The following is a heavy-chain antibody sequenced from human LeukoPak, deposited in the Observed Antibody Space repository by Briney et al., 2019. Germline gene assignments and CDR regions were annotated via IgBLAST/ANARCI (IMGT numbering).Heavy chain of an antibody. Sequence: GGSLRLSCAASGFTFSSYWMSWVRQAPGKGLEWVANIKQDGSEKYYVDSVKGRFTISRDNAKNSLYLQMNSLRAEDTAVYYCARERGGYCSGTSCSRAFDIWGQGTMVTVSS. D-gene: IGHD2-2*03. V-gene: IGHV3-7*01. CDR2: IKQDGSEK. CDR1: GFTFSSYW. CDR3: ARERGGYCSGTSCSRAFDI. J-gene: IGHJ3*02.